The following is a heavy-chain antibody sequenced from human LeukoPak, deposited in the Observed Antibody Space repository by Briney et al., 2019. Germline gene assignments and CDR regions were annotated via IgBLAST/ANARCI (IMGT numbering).Heavy chain of an antibody. D-gene: IGHD6-13*01. CDR1: GFTFGDYA. J-gene: IGHJ1*01. V-gene: IGHV3-49*04. CDR3: TRVALSIAAARSMNFQH. Sequence: GGSLRLSCTASGFTFGDYAMSWVRQAPGKGLEWVGFIRSKAYGGTTEYAASVKGRFTISRDDSKGIAYLQMNSLKTEDTAVYYCTRVALSIAAARSMNFQHWGQGTLVTVSS. CDR2: IRSKAYGGTT.